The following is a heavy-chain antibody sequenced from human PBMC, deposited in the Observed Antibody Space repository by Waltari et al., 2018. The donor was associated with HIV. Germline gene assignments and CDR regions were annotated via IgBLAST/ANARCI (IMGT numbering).Heavy chain of an antibody. CDR1: VDSISSYY. V-gene: IGHV4-59*08. CDR2: VYYTGST. CDR3: AKSYDFWRGSLAY. J-gene: IGHJ4*02. Sequence: QVQLQESGPGLVKPSETLSLTCSVSVDSISSYYWSWIRQPPGKGLEWIGYVYYTGSTNYNPSLKSRVTMSVDTSKNQFSLKLYSVTAADTAVYYCAKSYDFWRGSLAYWGQGTLVTVSS. D-gene: IGHD3-3*01.